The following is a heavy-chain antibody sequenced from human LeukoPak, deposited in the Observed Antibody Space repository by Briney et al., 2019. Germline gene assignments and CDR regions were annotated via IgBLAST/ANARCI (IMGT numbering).Heavy chain of an antibody. CDR3: ARHPPKDIVAAGTIRLFDP. CDR2: IYTSGST. D-gene: IGHD6-13*01. CDR1: GGSISSYY. Sequence: SETLSLTCTASGGSISSYYWSWIRQPPGKGLEWIGYIYTSGSTNYNHSLKSRVTISVDTSKNQFSLKLRSVTAADTAVYDCARHPPKDIVAAGTIRLFDPWGQGTLVTVSS. V-gene: IGHV4-4*09. J-gene: IGHJ5*02.